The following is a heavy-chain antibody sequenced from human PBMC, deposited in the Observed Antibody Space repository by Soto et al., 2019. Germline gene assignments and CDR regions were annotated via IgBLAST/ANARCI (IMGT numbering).Heavy chain of an antibody. V-gene: IGHV4-4*07. CDR2: IHSSGTT. Sequence: PSETLSLTCTVSSGSINSFYWAWMRQPAGKGLEWIGRIHSSGTTNYNPSLSSRVTMSVDPSKNQFSLRLTSVTAADTAVYYCARDLARGGGSAGFDYWGQGTLVTVSS. D-gene: IGHD1-26*01. CDR1: SGSINSFY. CDR3: ARDLARGGGSAGFDY. J-gene: IGHJ4*02.